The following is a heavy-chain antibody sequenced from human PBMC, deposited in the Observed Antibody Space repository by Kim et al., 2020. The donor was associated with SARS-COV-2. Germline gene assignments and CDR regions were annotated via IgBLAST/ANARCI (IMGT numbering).Heavy chain of an antibody. CDR1: GFTFSDYY. Sequence: GGSLRLSCAASGFTFSDYYMSWIRQAPGKGLEWVSYISSSSSYTNYADSVKGRFTISRDNAKNSLYLQMNSLRAEDTAVYYCAREHRAGTGYYGMDVWGQGTTVTVSS. CDR3: AREHRAGTGYYGMDV. D-gene: IGHD6-19*01. CDR2: ISSSSSYT. J-gene: IGHJ6*02. V-gene: IGHV3-11*05.